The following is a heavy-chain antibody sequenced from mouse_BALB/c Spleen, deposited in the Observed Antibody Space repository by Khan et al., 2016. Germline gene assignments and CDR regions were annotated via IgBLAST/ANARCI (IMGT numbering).Heavy chain of an antibody. CDR3: ASRRGFAY. J-gene: IGHJ3*01. CDR1: GYSITSDYA. CDR2: ISYSGST. Sequence: EVQLQESGPGLVKPSQSLSLTCTVTGYSITSDYAWNWIRQFPGNKLEWMGYISYSGSTSYNPSLKSRISITRDTSKNQFFLQLNSVTTEDTATYDCASRRGFAYWGQGTLVTVSA. V-gene: IGHV3-2*02.